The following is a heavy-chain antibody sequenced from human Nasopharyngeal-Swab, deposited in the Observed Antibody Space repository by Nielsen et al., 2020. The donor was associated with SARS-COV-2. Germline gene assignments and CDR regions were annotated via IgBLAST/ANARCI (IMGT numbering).Heavy chain of an antibody. J-gene: IGHJ4*02. CDR2: ISVYNADS. D-gene: IGHD3-3*01. Sequence: ASVQVSCKASRYSFRSYGINWVRQAPAQGLEWMGWISVYNADSNYAEKFQGRVSMTTDPSTSTAYMELRSLRSDDTAVYYCARDIEEWLVVPSLSFDYWGQGTLVTVSS. CDR1: RYSFRSYG. V-gene: IGHV1-18*01. CDR3: ARDIEEWLVVPSLSFDY.